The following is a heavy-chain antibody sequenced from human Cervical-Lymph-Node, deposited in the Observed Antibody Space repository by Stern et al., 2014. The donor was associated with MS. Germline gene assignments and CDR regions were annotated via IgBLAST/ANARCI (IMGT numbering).Heavy chain of an antibody. CDR2: IYYSGST. Sequence: VQLVESGPGLVKPSPTLSLTCTVSGGSISSGAYYWTWIRQHPGKGLEWIGYIYYSGSTYYNPSLKSRVTISVDTSKNQFSLNLSSVTAADTAVYYCARAALALYDSSLDCWAQGTLVTVSS. CDR1: GGSISSGAYY. CDR3: ARAALALYDSSLDC. D-gene: IGHD3-3*01. V-gene: IGHV4-31*03. J-gene: IGHJ4*02.